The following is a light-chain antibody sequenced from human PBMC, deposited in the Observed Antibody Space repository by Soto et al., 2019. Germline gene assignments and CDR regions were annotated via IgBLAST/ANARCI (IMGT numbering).Light chain of an antibody. CDR2: GAS. Sequence: EIVMTQSPVTLSVSPGERATLSCRASQSVSSNLAWFKQKPGQAPRLLIYGASTRAIGTPAKFSGSESGTEFTLTIGGLQSEDFAVYYCQQYNNWPRTFGQGTKVDIK. CDR1: QSVSSN. V-gene: IGKV3-15*01. J-gene: IGKJ1*01. CDR3: QQYNNWPRT.